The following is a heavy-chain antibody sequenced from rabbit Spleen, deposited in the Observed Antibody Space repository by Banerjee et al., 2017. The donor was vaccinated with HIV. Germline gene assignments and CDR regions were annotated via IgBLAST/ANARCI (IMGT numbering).Heavy chain of an antibody. CDR3: ARDAGTSFSTYGMDL. D-gene: IGHD8-1*01. Sequence: QLVESGGGLVQPGGSLKLSCKASGFDFSVYGLSWVRQAPGKGLEWIGYIDLVFGSTYSASWVNGRFTISSHNAQNTLYLQLNSLTAADTATYFCARDAGTSFSTYGMDLWGQGTLFTVS. V-gene: IGHV1S47*01. CDR2: IDLVFGST. J-gene: IGHJ6*01. CDR1: GFDFSVYG.